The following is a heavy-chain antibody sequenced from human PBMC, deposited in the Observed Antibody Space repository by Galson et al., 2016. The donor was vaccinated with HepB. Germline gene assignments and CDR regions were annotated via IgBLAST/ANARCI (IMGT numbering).Heavy chain of an antibody. J-gene: IGHJ4*02. CDR2: LSNYNGKT. V-gene: IGHV1-18*01. CDR3: ARGSAIGPLAKFDF. D-gene: IGHD3-3*01. Sequence: SVKVSCKASGYAFTAYGINWVRQAPGQGLEWMGWLSNYNGKTNYAQRFQGRVTMTTDTSTSTAHMELRSLRYDDTAVYYCARGSAIGPLAKFDFWGQGTLATVSS. CDR1: GYAFTAYG.